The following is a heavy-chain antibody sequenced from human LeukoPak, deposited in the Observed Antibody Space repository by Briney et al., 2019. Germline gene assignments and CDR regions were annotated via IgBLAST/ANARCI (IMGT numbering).Heavy chain of an antibody. J-gene: IGHJ3*02. CDR2: IHSSGRT. Sequence: SETLSLTCTVSGGSVNYYFWSWIRQPPGKGLEWIGYIHSSGRTNYNPSLKSRVTISIDTSKNQYSLRVNSVTAADTAVYYCAKDGPFDIWGQGTMVTVSS. CDR1: GGSVNYYF. CDR3: AKDGPFDI. V-gene: IGHV4-59*02. D-gene: IGHD3/OR15-3a*01.